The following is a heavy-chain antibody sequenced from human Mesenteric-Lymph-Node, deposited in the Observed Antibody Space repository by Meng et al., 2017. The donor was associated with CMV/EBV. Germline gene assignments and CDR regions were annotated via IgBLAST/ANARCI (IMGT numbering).Heavy chain of an antibody. CDR1: GGTFSAYS. Sequence: SVKVSCKSSGGTFSAYSISWVRQAPGQGLEWVGGIIPIFGPANYAQKFQGRVTIIMDESTSTAYMELSSLRSEDTAVYYCARSLRSLDWFYTWFDPWGQGTLVTVSS. CDR2: IIPIFGPA. D-gene: IGHD3-9*01. CDR3: ARSLRSLDWFYTWFDP. V-gene: IGHV1-69*05. J-gene: IGHJ5*02.